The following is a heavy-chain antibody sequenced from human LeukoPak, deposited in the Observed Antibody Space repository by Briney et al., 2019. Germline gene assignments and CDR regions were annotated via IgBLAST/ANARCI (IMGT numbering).Heavy chain of an antibody. J-gene: IGHJ4*02. V-gene: IGHV4-4*07. D-gene: IGHD4-17*01. CDR1: GGSNSSNY. CDR2: IDKSGDT. Sequence: SETLSLTCTVSGGSNSSNYWSWIRQPAGKRLEWIGRIDKSGDTNYNPSLKSRVIMSLDMSKNEFSLKLSSVTAADTAVYYCARDRGVVGGLYGDYVDYWGQGTLVTVSS. CDR3: ARDRGVVGGLYGDYVDY.